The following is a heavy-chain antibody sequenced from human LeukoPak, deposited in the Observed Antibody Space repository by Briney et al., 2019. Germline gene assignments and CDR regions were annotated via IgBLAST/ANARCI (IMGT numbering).Heavy chain of an antibody. V-gene: IGHV1-69*04. D-gene: IGHD5-12*01. CDR1: GGTFSSHA. CDR3: ARGGLHIVATSHQFDY. J-gene: IGHJ4*02. Sequence: SVKVSCKASGGTFSSHAISWVRQAPGQGLEWMGRIISILGRANYAQKFQGRVTITADKSTSTAYMELSSLRSEDTAVYYCARGGLHIVATSHQFDYWGQGTLVTVSS. CDR2: IISILGRA.